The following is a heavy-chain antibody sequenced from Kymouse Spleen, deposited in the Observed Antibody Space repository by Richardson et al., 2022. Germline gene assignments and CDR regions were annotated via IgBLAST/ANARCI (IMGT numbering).Heavy chain of an antibody. CDR2: IWYDGSNK. V-gene: IGHV3-33*01. CDR3: ARGIFGVVRNYYYYGMDV. CDR1: GFTFSSYG. D-gene: IGHD3-3*01. Sequence: QVQLVESGGGVVQPGRSLRLSCAASGFTFSSYGMHWVRQAPGKGLEWVAVIWYDGSNKYYADSVKGRFTISRDNSKNTLYLQMNSLRAEDTAVYYCARGIFGVVRNYYYYGMDVWGQGTTVTVSS. J-gene: IGHJ6*02.